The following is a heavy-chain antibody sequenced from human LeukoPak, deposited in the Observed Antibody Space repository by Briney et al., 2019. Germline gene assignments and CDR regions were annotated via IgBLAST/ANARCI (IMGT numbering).Heavy chain of an antibody. CDR2: IYYSGST. V-gene: IGHV4-39*01. CDR3: ARHGITMIVVANDAFDI. CDR1: GGSFSSSSYY. D-gene: IGHD3-22*01. Sequence: SESLSLTCTVSGGSFSSSSYYWGWIRQPPGKGLEWIGCIYYSGSTYYNPSLKSRVTISVDTSKNQFSLKLSSVTAADTAMYYCARHGITMIVVANDAFDIWGQGTMVTVSS. J-gene: IGHJ3*02.